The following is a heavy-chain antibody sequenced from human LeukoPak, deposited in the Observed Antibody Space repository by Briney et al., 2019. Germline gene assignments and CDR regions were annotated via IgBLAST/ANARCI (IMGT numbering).Heavy chain of an antibody. CDR1: GYTFTNYG. V-gene: IGHV1-18*01. CDR2: ISAYNGNT. J-gene: IGHJ6*03. CDR3: ASRGSSKKYYYYMDV. D-gene: IGHD6-13*01. Sequence: ASVKVSCKASGYTFTNYGISWVRQAPGQGLEWMGWISAYNGNTHYAQNLQGRVTMTTDTSTSTAYMELKSLRSDDTAVYYCASRGSSKKYYYYMDVWGKGTTVTVSS.